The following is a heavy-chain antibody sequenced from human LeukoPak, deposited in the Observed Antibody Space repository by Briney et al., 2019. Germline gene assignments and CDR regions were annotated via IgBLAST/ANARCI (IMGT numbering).Heavy chain of an antibody. V-gene: IGHV3-23*01. Sequence: GGSLRLSCVASGFTFSTYGMSWVRQAPGKGLEWVSAISGSGGSTYYADSVKGRFTISRDNSKNTLYLQMNSLRAEDTAVYYCARVPARRVVTTPTYFDFWGQGTLVTVSS. CDR3: ARVPARRVVTTPTYFDF. CDR1: GFTFSTYG. D-gene: IGHD2-21*02. CDR2: ISGSGGST. J-gene: IGHJ4*02.